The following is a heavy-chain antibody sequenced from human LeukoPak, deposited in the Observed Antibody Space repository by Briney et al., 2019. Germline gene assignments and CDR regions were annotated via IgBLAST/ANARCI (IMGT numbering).Heavy chain of an antibody. V-gene: IGHV4-34*01. Sequence: ASETLSLTCAVYGGSFSGYYWSWIRQHPGKGLEWIGEINHSGSTNYNPSLKSRVTISVDTSKNQFSLKLSSVTAADTAVYYCARGPYCSSTSCLTYWFDPWGQGTLVTVSS. J-gene: IGHJ5*02. CDR3: ARGPYCSSTSCLTYWFDP. D-gene: IGHD2-2*01. CDR2: INHSGST. CDR1: GGSFSGYY.